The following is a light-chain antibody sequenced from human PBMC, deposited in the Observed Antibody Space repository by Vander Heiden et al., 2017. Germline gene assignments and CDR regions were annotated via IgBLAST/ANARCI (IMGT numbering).Light chain of an antibody. CDR3: QSYDSSLSGV. Sequence: QSVLTQPPSVSGAPGQRVTLSCTGSSSNIGAGYDVHWYQQLPGTAPKLLIYGNSNRPSGVPDRFSGSKSGTSASLAITGLQAEDEADYYCQSYDSSLSGVFGGGTKVIVL. V-gene: IGLV1-40*01. CDR2: GNS. J-gene: IGLJ3*02. CDR1: SSNIGAGYD.